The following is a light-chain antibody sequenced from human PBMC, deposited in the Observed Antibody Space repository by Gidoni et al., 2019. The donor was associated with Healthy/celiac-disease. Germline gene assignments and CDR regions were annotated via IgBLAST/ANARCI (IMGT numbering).Light chain of an antibody. CDR2: GAS. Sequence: EIVVTQSPGTLSLSPGERATLSCRASQSVSSSYLAWYQQKPGQAPRLLIYGASSRATGIPDRFSGSGSGTDFTLTISRLEPEDFAVYYCQQYDSSPPITFGQGTRLEIK. CDR3: QQYDSSPPIT. J-gene: IGKJ5*01. CDR1: QSVSSSY. V-gene: IGKV3-20*01.